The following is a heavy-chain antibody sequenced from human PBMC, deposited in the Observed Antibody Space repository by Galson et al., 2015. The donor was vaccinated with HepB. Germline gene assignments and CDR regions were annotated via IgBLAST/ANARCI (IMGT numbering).Heavy chain of an antibody. J-gene: IGHJ4*02. Sequence: SLRLSCAASGFTFSSYAMHWVRQAPGKGLEWVAVISYDGSNKYYADSVKGRFTISRDNSKNTLYLQMNSLRAEDTAVYYCARGGIQLWLLRGYYFDYWGQGTLVTVSS. D-gene: IGHD5-18*01. CDR1: GFTFSSYA. CDR2: ISYDGSNK. V-gene: IGHV3-30*04. CDR3: ARGGIQLWLLRGYYFDY.